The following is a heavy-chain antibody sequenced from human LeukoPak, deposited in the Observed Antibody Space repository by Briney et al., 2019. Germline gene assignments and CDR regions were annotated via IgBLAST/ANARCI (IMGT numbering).Heavy chain of an antibody. CDR2: ISGSGGST. CDR1: GFTCSSYA. CDR3: AKDLREAYCGGDCYPDSDAFDI. J-gene: IGHJ3*02. V-gene: IGHV3-23*01. D-gene: IGHD2-21*01. Sequence: GGSLRLSCAASGFTCSSYAMSWVRQAPGKGLEWVSAISGSGGSTYYADSVKGRFTISRDNSKNTLYLQMNSLRAEDTAVYYGAKDLREAYCGGDCYPDSDAFDIWGQGTMVTVSS.